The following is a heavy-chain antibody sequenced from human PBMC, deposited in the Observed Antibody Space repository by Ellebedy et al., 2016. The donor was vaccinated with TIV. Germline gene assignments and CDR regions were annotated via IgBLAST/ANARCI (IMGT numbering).Heavy chain of an antibody. D-gene: IGHD7-27*01. CDR3: TKDLLRGIWGGSGRDY. CDR1: GFTFDDYA. J-gene: IGHJ4*02. Sequence: SLKISXAASGFTFDDYAMHWVRQAPGKGLEWVSGISWRGHYIGYADSVRGRFTISRGNAKNSLYLHMNSLRIEDTAVYYCTKDLLRGIWGGSGRDYWGQGTLVTVSS. CDR2: ISWRGHYI. V-gene: IGHV3-9*01.